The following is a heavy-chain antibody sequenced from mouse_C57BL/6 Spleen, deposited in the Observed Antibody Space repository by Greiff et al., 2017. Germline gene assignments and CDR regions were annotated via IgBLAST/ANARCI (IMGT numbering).Heavy chain of an antibody. CDR3: ARSALLRFSYAMDY. Sequence: EVKLVESGGGLVQPGGSLSLSCAASGFTFTDYYMSWVRQPPGKALEWFGFIRHKANGYTTEYNSSVKGRITISRDTSQSILYLQMNALRAEDSATSSCARSALLRFSYAMDYWGQGTSVTVSS. J-gene: IGHJ4*01. CDR1: GFTFTDYY. CDR2: IRHKANGYTT. D-gene: IGHD1-1*01. V-gene: IGHV7-3*01.